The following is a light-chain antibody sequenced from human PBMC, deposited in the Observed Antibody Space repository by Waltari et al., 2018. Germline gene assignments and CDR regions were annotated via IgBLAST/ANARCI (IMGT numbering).Light chain of an antibody. J-gene: IGLJ3*02. CDR2: DSN. CDR1: NSNIGGNY. Sequence: QSVLPQPPSVSAAPGQKVTISCSGHNSNIGGNYVSWYPRLPGTAPKLLVYDSNKRPSGIPDRFSGSKSGTSATLDITGLQTGDEADYYCGTWDNSLNAGVFGGGTKLTVL. CDR3: GTWDNSLNAGV. V-gene: IGLV1-51*01.